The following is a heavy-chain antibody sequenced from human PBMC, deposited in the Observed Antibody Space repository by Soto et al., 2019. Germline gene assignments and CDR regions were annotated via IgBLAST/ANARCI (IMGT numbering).Heavy chain of an antibody. V-gene: IGHV4-39*02. Sequence: QLQLQESGPGLVKPSETLSLTCTVSGGSISSRIFYWGWVRQPPGKGLEWIGSIYYSGTTYYNPSLKSRVTISVDTSKSHLSLRLSSVTAADTAVYYCARADTAMVPPAYGGQGTLVTVSS. CDR1: GGSISSRIFY. D-gene: IGHD5-18*01. J-gene: IGHJ4*02. CDR3: ARADTAMVPPAY. CDR2: IYYSGTT.